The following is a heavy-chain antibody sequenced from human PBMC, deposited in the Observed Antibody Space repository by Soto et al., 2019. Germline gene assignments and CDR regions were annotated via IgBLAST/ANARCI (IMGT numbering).Heavy chain of an antibody. D-gene: IGHD3-10*01. Sequence: ASVKVSCKASGYTFTGYYMHWVRQAPGQGLEWMGWINPNSGGTNYAQKFQGRVTMTRDTSISTAYMELSRLRSDDTAVYYCARGRLWFGKNWFDPWGQGTLVTVSS. J-gene: IGHJ5*02. V-gene: IGHV1-2*02. CDR2: INPNSGGT. CDR3: ARGRLWFGKNWFDP. CDR1: GYTFTGYY.